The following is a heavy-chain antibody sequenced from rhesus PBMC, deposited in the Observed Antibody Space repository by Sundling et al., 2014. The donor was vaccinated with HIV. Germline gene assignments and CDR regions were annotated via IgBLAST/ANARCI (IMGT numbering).Heavy chain of an antibody. J-gene: IGHJ6*01. V-gene: IGHV4-122*02. CDR1: GGSISGFYY. D-gene: IGHD2-39*01. CDR2: IVRTGDT. CDR3: ARDRDNYGLDS. Sequence: QVTLQQWGEGLVKPSETLALTCAVSGGSISGFYYWSWIRQSPGKGLEWIGYIVRTGDTRTNPSLKSRVTFSMDTSKNQFSLKVSSVTAADTAVYYCARDRDNYGLDSWGQGVVVTVSS.